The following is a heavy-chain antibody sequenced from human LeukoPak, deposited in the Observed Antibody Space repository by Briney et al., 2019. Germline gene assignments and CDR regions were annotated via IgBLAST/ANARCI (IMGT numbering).Heavy chain of an antibody. J-gene: IGHJ4*02. Sequence: GGSLRLSCAACGVTLNDYCMHWVRQVPGTGPVWVSYINSDGTNTDYADSVKGRFTIFRDNAKKTLYLQMNSLRAEDTAVYYCVSFYETYWGRGTLVTVSS. CDR1: GVTLNDYC. D-gene: IGHD3-22*01. CDR3: VSFYETY. V-gene: IGHV3-74*01. CDR2: INSDGTNT.